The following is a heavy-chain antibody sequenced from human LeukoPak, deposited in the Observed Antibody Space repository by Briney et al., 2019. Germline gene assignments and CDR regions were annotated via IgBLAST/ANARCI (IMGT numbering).Heavy chain of an antibody. J-gene: IGHJ4*02. D-gene: IGHD5-24*01. Sequence: GGSLRLSCAASGFTFSSYGMHWVRQAPGKGLEWVAVISYDGSNKYYADSVKGRFTISRDNSKHTLYLQMNSLRAEDTAVYYCAKDLEMATILHYLDYWGQGTLVTVSS. CDR3: AKDLEMATILHYLDY. V-gene: IGHV3-30*18. CDR2: ISYDGSNK. CDR1: GFTFSSYG.